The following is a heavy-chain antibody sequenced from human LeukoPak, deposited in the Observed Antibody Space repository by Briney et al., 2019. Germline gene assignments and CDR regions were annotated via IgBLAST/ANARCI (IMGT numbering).Heavy chain of an antibody. CDR3: ARDKVYSLPPRGIDY. V-gene: IGHV3-30-3*01. J-gene: IGHJ4*02. CDR2: ISYDGNNK. Sequence: GGSLRLSCAASGFTFSSYAMSWVRQAPGKGLEWVAIISYDGNNKYYADSVKGRFTISRDNSKNTLYPQMDSLRTEDTALYYCARDKVYSLPPRGIDYWGQGTLVTVSS. D-gene: IGHD6-13*01. CDR1: GFTFSSYA.